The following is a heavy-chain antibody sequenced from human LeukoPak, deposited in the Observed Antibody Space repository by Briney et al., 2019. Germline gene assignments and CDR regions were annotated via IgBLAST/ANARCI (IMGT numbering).Heavy chain of an antibody. Sequence: PGGSLRLSCAAFGFTFGDYSMNWVRRAPGNGLEWVSYISSSSSTIYYADSVKGRFTISRDNAKNSLYLQMNSLRDEDTAVYYCARALRQASGPRPFDYWGQGTLVTVSS. CDR1: GFTFGDYS. CDR2: ISSSSSTI. D-gene: IGHD2-15*01. CDR3: ARALRQASGPRPFDY. J-gene: IGHJ4*02. V-gene: IGHV3-48*02.